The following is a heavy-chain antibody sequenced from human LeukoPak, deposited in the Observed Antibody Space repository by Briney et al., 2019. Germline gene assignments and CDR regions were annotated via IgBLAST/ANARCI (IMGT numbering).Heavy chain of an antibody. CDR2: ISYDGSNK. CDR3: ARDPSYYYYYMDV. CDR1: GFTFSSYA. J-gene: IGHJ6*03. V-gene: IGHV3-30*01. Sequence: GGSLRLSCAASGFTFSSYAMHWVRQAPGKGLEGVAVISYDGSNKYYADSVKGRFTISRDNSKNTLYLQMNSLRAEDTAVYYCARDPSYYYYYMDVWGKGTTVTVSS.